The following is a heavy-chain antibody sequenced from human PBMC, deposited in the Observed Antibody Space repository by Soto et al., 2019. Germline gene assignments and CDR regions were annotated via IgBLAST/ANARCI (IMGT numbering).Heavy chain of an antibody. CDR3: ASGVGGLGGSSGWPDYAFDV. J-gene: IGHJ3*01. D-gene: IGHD6-19*01. CDR2: IVPLPGTT. Sequence: QVRLVQSGAAVRKPGSSVKVSCKASGGTFTKYAITWVRQAPRQGLEWMGGIVPLPGTTNYAQKFRGRVTISADESTSTDYLELSSLRSEDTAVYYCASGVGGLGGSSGWPDYAFDVWGQGTMVIVSS. V-gene: IGHV1-69*01. CDR1: GGTFTKYA.